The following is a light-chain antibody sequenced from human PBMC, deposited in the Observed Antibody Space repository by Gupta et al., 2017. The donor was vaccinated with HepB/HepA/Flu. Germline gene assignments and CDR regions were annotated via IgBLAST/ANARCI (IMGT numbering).Light chain of an antibody. V-gene: IGKV3-20*01. CDR1: QSVSSSY. CDR2: GAS. Sequence: EIVLTQSPGTLSLSPGERATLSCRASQSVSSSYLAWYQQKPGQAPRLLIYGASSRATGIPDRFSGSASGTDFTLTISRLDPEDFAVYYCQRDGSSPLTFGQGTKVEIK. CDR3: QRDGSSPLT. J-gene: IGKJ1*01.